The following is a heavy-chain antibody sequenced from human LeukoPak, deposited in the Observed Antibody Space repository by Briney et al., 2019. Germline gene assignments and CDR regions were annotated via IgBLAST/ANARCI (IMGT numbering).Heavy chain of an antibody. CDR2: IYPGDSDT. CDR1: GYRFTSYW. J-gene: IGHJ4*02. Sequence: GESLKISCKGSGYRFTSYWIGWVRQMPGKGLEWMGIIYPGDSDTRYSPSFQGQVTISADKSISTAYLQWSSLKASDTAMYYCALAMSRSGYDFRGTDYWGQGTLVTVSS. D-gene: IGHD5-12*01. V-gene: IGHV5-51*01. CDR3: ALAMSRSGYDFRGTDY.